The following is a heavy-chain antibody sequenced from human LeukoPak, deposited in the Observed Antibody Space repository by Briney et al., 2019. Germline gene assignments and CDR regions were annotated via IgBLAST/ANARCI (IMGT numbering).Heavy chain of an antibody. CDR2: ISYDGSNK. Sequence: GGSLRLSCAASGFTFSSYGMHWVRQAPGKGLEWVAVISYDGSNKYYADSVKGRFTISRDNSKNTLYLQMNSLRAEDTAVYYCARLDCSGGSCPDYWGQGTLVTVSS. CDR1: GFTFSSYG. CDR3: ARLDCSGGSCPDY. D-gene: IGHD2-15*01. J-gene: IGHJ4*02. V-gene: IGHV3-30*03.